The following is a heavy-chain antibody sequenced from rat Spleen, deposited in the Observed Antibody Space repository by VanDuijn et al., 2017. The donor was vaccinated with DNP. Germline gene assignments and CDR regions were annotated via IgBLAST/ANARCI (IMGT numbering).Heavy chain of an antibody. Sequence: EVELVESGGGLVQPGRSLRLSCAASGFTFSNYYMAWVRQAPKKGLEWVAYISNDGGSTYYRASVKGGFTISRENAKRILFLEMDSLRSEDTATYYCATGCVFDYWGQGFMVTVSS. CDR1: GFTFSNYY. D-gene: IGHD4-4*01. V-gene: IGHV5-27*01. J-gene: IGHJ2*01. CDR3: ATGCVFDY. CDR2: ISNDGGST.